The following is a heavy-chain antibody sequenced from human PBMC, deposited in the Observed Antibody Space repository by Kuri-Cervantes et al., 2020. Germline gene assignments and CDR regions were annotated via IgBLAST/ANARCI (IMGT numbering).Heavy chain of an antibody. Sequence: SCAVSGGSISSDNWWSWVRQPPGKGLEWIGEIYPSGRTNYNPSLMSRVFISLDKSKNQFSLKLSSVTAADTAVYYCARRHCSGGRCYSSYFDYWGQGTLVTVSS. J-gene: IGHJ4*02. CDR3: ARRHCSGGRCYSSYFDY. CDR2: IYPSGRT. V-gene: IGHV4-4*02. CDR1: GGSISSDNW. D-gene: IGHD2-15*01.